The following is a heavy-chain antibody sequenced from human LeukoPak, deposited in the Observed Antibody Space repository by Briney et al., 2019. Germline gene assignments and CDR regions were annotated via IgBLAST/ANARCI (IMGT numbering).Heavy chain of an antibody. CDR2: ISSSGSTI. D-gene: IGHD2-2*01. J-gene: IGHJ4*02. Sequence: NPGGSLRLSCAASGFTFSDYYMSWIRQAPGKGLEWVSYISSSGSTIYYADSVKGRFTISRDNAKNSLYLQMNSLRAEDTAVYYCARGDIVVVPAATGGYYYWGQGTLVTVSS. CDR1: GFTFSDYY. V-gene: IGHV3-11*04. CDR3: ARGDIVVVPAATGGYYY.